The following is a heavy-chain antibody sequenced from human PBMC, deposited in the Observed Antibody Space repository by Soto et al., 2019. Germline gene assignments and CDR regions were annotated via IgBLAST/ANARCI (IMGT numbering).Heavy chain of an antibody. J-gene: IGHJ6*02. V-gene: IGHV1-2*04. Sequence: QVQLVQSGAEVKKPGASVKVSCKASGYTFTGYYMHWVRQAPGQGLEWMGWINPKSGGTNYAQKFQGWVTITRDTSISTAYMELSRLRSDDTAVYYCARDVSIAVAEASYYYYYGMDVWGQGTTVTVSS. CDR1: GYTFTGYY. CDR2: INPKSGGT. CDR3: ARDVSIAVAEASYYYYYGMDV. D-gene: IGHD6-19*01.